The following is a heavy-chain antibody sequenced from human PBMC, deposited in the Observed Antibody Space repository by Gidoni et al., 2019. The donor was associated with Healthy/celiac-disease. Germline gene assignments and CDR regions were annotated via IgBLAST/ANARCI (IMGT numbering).Heavy chain of an antibody. V-gene: IGHV1-69*06. Sequence: GTFSSYAISWVRQAPGQGLEWMGGIIPIFGTANYAQKFQGRVTITADKSTSTAYMELSSLRSEDTAVYYCATRTRGVTIVHYGMDVWGQGTTVTVSS. CDR1: GTFSSYA. D-gene: IGHD4-17*01. CDR2: IIPIFGTA. CDR3: ATRTRGVTIVHYGMDV. J-gene: IGHJ6*02.